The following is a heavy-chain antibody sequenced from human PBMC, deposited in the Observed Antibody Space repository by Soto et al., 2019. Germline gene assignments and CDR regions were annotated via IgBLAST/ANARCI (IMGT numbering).Heavy chain of an antibody. CDR3: AKDSDIVVVVAVNLDY. CDR1: GFTFSSYA. CDR2: ISGSGGST. V-gene: IGHV3-23*01. D-gene: IGHD2-15*01. Sequence: GGSLRLSCAASGFTFSSYAMSWVRQAPGKGLEWVSAISGSGGSTYYADSVKGRFTISRDNSKNTLYLQMNSLRAEDTAVYYCAKDSDIVVVVAVNLDYWGQGTLVTVSS. J-gene: IGHJ4*02.